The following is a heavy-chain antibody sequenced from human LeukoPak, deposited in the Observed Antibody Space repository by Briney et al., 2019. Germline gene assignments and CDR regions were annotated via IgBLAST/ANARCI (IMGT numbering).Heavy chain of an antibody. CDR2: ISSSSIYI. J-gene: IGHJ4*02. CDR1: GFTFSSYS. D-gene: IGHD1-1*01. CDR3: ARQRPGSPEVDY. V-gene: IGHV3-21*01. Sequence: PGGSLRLSCAASGFTFSSYSMNWVRQAPGKGLEWVSSISSSSIYIYYADSVKGRFTISRDNAKNSLYLQMNSLRAEDTAVYYCARQRPGSPEVDYWGQGTLVTVSS.